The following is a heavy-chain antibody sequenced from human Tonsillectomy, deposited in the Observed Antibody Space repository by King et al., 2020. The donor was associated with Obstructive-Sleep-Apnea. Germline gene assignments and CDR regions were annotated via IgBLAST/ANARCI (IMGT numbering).Heavy chain of an antibody. J-gene: IGHJ4*02. D-gene: IGHD6-19*01. CDR3: ARADRLYSSGWYYYY. CDR1: GVSISSGGYS. CDR2: IYYSGST. V-gene: IGHV4-30-4*07. Sequence: QLQESGPGLVKPSQTLSLTCAVSGVSISSGGYSWSWIRQPPGKGLEWIGYIYYSGSTYYNPSLKSRVTIQVDTSKNQFSLKLSSVTAADTGVYYCARADRLYSSGWYYYYWGQGTLVTVSS.